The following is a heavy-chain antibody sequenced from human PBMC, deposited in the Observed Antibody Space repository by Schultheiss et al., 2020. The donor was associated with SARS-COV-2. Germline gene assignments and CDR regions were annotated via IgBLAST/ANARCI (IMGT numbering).Heavy chain of an antibody. J-gene: IGHJ4*02. CDR2: IYFSGST. CDR1: GGSISSGGYY. CDR3: ARTPLYGDYDDY. Sequence: SETLSLTCTVSGGSISSGGYYWSWIRQHPGKGLEWIGYIYFSGSTYYNPSFKSRVTISVDTSKNQFSLKLSSVTAADTAVYYCARTPLYGDYDDYWGQGTLVTVSS. D-gene: IGHD4-17*01. V-gene: IGHV4-31*03.